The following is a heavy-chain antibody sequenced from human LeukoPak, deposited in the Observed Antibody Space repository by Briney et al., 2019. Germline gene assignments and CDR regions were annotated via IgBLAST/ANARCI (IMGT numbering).Heavy chain of an antibody. J-gene: IGHJ4*02. D-gene: IGHD3-10*01. V-gene: IGHV3-48*01. CDR3: ARDSMVRGGLDY. CDR1: GFTFSSYS. CDR2: ISSGSSTI. Sequence: GGSLRLSCAASGFTFSSYSMNWVRQAPGKGLEWVSYISSGSSTIYYADSVKGRFTIPRDNAKNSLYLQMNSLRAEDTAVYYCARDSMVRGGLDYWGQGTLVTVSS.